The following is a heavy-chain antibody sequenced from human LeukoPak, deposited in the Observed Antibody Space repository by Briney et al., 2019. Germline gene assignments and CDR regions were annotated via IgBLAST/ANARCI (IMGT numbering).Heavy chain of an antibody. CDR1: GFTFSSYA. D-gene: IGHD3-10*01. Sequence: PGRSLRLSCAASGFTFSSYAMHWVRQAPGKGLEWVAVIANDGKTTYYADSVKGRFTISRDNSKNTLYLQMNSLRAEDTAVYYCTKEGLPSGSSWSAWFDPWGQGTLVTVSS. V-gene: IGHV3-30*04. CDR2: IANDGKTT. J-gene: IGHJ5*02. CDR3: TKEGLPSGSSWSAWFDP.